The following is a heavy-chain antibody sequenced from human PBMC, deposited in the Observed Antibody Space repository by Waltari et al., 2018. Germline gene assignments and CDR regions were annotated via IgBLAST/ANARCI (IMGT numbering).Heavy chain of an antibody. D-gene: IGHD1-26*01. CDR2: IYTSGST. V-gene: IGHV4-4*07. CDR1: GGSLSSYY. J-gene: IGHJ3*02. CDR3: TREPRWELHAFDI. Sequence: QVQLQESGPGLVKPSEPLSLTCTVSGGSLSSYYWSWIGQPAGKGLEWIGRIYTSGSTNYNPSLKSRVTMSVDTSKIQFSLELSSVTAADTAVYYCTREPRWELHAFDIWGQGTMVTVSS.